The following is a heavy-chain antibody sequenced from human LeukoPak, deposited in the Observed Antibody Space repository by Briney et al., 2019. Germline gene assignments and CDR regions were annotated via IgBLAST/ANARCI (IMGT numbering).Heavy chain of an antibody. J-gene: IGHJ4*02. CDR2: ISAYNGNT. V-gene: IGHV1-18*01. D-gene: IGHD4-17*01. Sequence: ASVKVSCKASGYTFSNFGISWVRQAPGQGLEWMGWISAYNGNTNYAQRLQGRVTMTTDTSTSTAYTELRSLRSDDTAVYYCARDHDYGDYNTQDLFVYWGQGTLVTVSS. CDR3: ARDHDYGDYNTQDLFVY. CDR1: GYTFSNFG.